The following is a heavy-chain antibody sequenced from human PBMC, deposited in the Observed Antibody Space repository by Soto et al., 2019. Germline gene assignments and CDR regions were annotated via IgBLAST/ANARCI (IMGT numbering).Heavy chain of an antibody. CDR2: ISSSGSTI. V-gene: IGHV3-11*01. CDR3: ARVTQWLVRPTYYMDV. CDR1: GFTFSDSY. D-gene: IGHD6-19*01. Sequence: GGSLRLSCAASGFTFSDSYMSWIRQAPGKGLEWVSYISSSGSTIYYADSVKGRFTISRDNAKNSLYLQMNSLRAEDTAVYYCARVTQWLVRPTYYMDVWGKGTTVTVSS. J-gene: IGHJ6*03.